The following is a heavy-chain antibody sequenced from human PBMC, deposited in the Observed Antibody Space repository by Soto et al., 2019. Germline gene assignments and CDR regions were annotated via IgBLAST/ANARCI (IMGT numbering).Heavy chain of an antibody. V-gene: IGHV4-4*02. J-gene: IGHJ4*02. Sequence: PSETLSLTCVVSGGSISDSDWWSWVRQPPGKGLEWIGEIYHNGFTNYSPSLESRVTISVDKSKNHFSLNLNSVTAADTAVYYCARAVPRAIGVVVVAARFDYWGQGALVTVSS. D-gene: IGHD2-15*01. CDR1: GGSISDSDW. CDR2: IYHNGFT. CDR3: ARAVPRAIGVVVVAARFDY.